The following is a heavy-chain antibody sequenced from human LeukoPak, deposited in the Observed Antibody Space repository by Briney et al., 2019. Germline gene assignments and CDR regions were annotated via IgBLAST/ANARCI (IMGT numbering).Heavy chain of an antibody. V-gene: IGHV3-66*01. J-gene: IGHJ4*02. CDR2: IYSAGST. D-gene: IGHD3-9*01. Sequence: HTGGSLRLSCAGSGFTVSSHYMSWVRQAPGKGLEWVAVIYSAGSTHYADSVKGRFTISRDNSKNTLYLQMNSLRAEDTAIYYCARDSGPFDYLLPFDYWGQGTLVTVSS. CDR1: GFTVSSHY. CDR3: ARDSGPFDYLLPFDY.